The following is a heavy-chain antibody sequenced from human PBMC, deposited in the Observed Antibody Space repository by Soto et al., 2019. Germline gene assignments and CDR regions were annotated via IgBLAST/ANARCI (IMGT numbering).Heavy chain of an antibody. V-gene: IGHV1-69*01. CDR2: IIPGTA. D-gene: IGHD2-2*01. J-gene: IGHJ6*02. CDR3: ARSQGSSTSLEIYYYYYYGMDV. Sequence: QVQLVQSGAEVKKPGSSVKVSCKASGGTFSSYAISWVRQAPGQGLEWMGGIIPGTANYAQKFQGRITITADDSTSTAYMKLSSLRSEDTAVYYCARSQGSSTSLEIYYYYYYGMDVWGQGTTVTVSS. CDR1: GGTFSSYA.